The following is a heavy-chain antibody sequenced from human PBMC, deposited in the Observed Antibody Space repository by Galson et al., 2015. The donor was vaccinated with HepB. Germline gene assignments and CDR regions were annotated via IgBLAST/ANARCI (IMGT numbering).Heavy chain of an antibody. CDR2: ISVYNGDT. CDR3: ARDHYHYDTSAQKGADDGFDI. Sequence: SVKVSCKASGYTFSDYGLTWVRQAPGQGLEWMGWISVYNGDTNYAQKFQGRVTRTTDPSPNTAYMELGSLRSDDTAVYYCARDHYHYDTSAQKGADDGFDIWGQGTVVTVSS. CDR1: GYTFSDYG. D-gene: IGHD3-22*01. V-gene: IGHV1-18*04. J-gene: IGHJ3*02.